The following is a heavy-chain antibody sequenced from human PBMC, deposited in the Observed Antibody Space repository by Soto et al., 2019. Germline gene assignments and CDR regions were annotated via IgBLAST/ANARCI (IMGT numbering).Heavy chain of an antibody. V-gene: IGHV3-33*01. CDR1: GFTFSAYG. CDR3: ARPRTDCSGGSCYFVPEYFQH. CDR2: IWHDGSQK. D-gene: IGHD2-15*01. Sequence: QVQLVESGGGVVQPGRSLRLSCSASGFTFSAYGMHWVRQAPGKGPEWVAIIWHDGSQKYYAESVKGRFIISRDNSKDTLYLQMNNMRVEDTAVYYCARPRTDCSGGSCYFVPEYFQHWGRGTLVSVSS. J-gene: IGHJ1*01.